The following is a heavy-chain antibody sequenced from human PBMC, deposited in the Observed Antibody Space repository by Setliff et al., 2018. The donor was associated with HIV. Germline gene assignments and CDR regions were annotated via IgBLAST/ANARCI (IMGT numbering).Heavy chain of an antibody. CDR2: IIPIFGTA. V-gene: IGHV1-69*05. Sequence: GASVKVSCKASGDTFSNYAISWVRQAPGQGLEWMGGIIPIFGTASHAQKFQGRVTITTDEPTSTAYMELSSLRFEDTAMYYCASAYCSSTGCYVRWGNGMDVWGQGTTVTVSS. CDR1: GDTFSNYA. D-gene: IGHD2-2*01. CDR3: ASAYCSSTGCYVRWGNGMDV. J-gene: IGHJ6*02.